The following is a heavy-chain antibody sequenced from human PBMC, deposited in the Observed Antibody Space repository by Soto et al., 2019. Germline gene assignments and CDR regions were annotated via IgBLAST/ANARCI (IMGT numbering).Heavy chain of an antibody. V-gene: IGHV1-2*04. CDR3: ARGGPEDANRTGDRHGGDAFDI. CDR2: INPNSGGT. CDR1: GYTFTGYY. J-gene: IGHJ3*02. Sequence: ASVKVSCKASGYTFTGYYMHWVRQAPGQGLEWMGWINPNSGGTNYAQKFQGWVTMTRDTSISTAYMELSRLRSDDTAVYYCARGGPEDANRTGDRHGGDAFDIWGQGTMVTVSS. D-gene: IGHD7-27*01.